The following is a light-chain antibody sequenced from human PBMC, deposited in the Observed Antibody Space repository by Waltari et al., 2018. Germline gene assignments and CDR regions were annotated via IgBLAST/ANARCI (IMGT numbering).Light chain of an antibody. CDR1: QTVGSY. J-gene: IGKJ2*03. Sequence: DIVLTQSPATLSLSPGERATLSCRASQTVGSYLAWYQRKPGQAPRLLIYDASNRATGISARFSGSGSGTDFTLTISSLEPGDSAVYYCQQRSDRPPLSCGQGTKLEIK. CDR3: QQRSDRPPLS. CDR2: DAS. V-gene: IGKV3-11*01.